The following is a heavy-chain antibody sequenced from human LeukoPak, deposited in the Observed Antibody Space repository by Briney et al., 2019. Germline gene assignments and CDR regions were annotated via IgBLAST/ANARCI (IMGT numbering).Heavy chain of an antibody. V-gene: IGHV1-58*01. Sequence: SVKVSCKASGFTFTSSAVQWVRQARGQRLEWIGWIVVGSGNTNYAQKFQGRVTITRDMSTSTAYMELSSLRSEDTAVYYCAASPDYYDSSGYSYYFDYWGQGTLVTVSS. CDR2: IVVGSGNT. J-gene: IGHJ4*02. D-gene: IGHD3-22*01. CDR1: GFTFTSSA. CDR3: AASPDYYDSSGYSYYFDY.